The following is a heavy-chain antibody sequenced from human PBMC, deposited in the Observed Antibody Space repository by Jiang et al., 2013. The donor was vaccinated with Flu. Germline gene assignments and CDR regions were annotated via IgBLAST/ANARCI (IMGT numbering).Heavy chain of an antibody. J-gene: IGHJ4*02. D-gene: IGHD1-1*01. CDR3: VTQLELRF. V-gene: IGHV7-4-1*02. CDR2: INTNTGNS. CDR1: GYTFTATA. Sequence: QSGSELQMPGASVKLSCKTSGYTFTATALNWVRQVPGQGLEWVGWINTNTGNSNYAQDFTGRFVFSLDPSLNTAYLQINSLKAEDTAVYYCVTQLELRFWGQGTLVTVS.